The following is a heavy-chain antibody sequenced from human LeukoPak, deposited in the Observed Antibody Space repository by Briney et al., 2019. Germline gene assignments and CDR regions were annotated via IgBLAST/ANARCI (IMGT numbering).Heavy chain of an antibody. CDR1: GFTFSSYW. J-gene: IGHJ3*02. CDR3: ARSYYDFWSGYYTGFAFDI. D-gene: IGHD3-3*01. Sequence: PGGFLRLSCAASGFTFSSYWMSWVRQAPGKGLEWVANIKQDGSEKYYVDSVKGRFTISRDNAKNSLYLQMNSLRAEDTAVYYCARSYYDFWSGYYTGFAFDIWGQGTMVTVSS. V-gene: IGHV3-7*01. CDR2: IKQDGSEK.